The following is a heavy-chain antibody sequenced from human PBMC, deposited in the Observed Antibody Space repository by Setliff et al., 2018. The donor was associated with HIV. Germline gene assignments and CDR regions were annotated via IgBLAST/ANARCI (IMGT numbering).Heavy chain of an antibody. D-gene: IGHD1-26*01. CDR1: GGSISSYY. J-gene: IGHJ4*02. V-gene: IGHV4-4*09. CDR3: ARLYRYGQAFDY. Sequence: SETLSLTCTVSGGSISSYYWSWIRQPPGKGLEWIGYIYTSGSTNYNPSVESRVTMSLDTSRDQFSLGLHSVTAADTAIYFCARLYRYGQAFDYWGQGTLVTVSS. CDR2: IYTSGST.